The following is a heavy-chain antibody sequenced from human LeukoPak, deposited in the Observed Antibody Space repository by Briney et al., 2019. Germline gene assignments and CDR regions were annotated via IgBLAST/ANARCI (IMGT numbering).Heavy chain of an antibody. CDR2: ISSNGGST. CDR3: VKEGDYGYYFDY. V-gene: IGHV3-64D*06. CDR1: GFIFISYA. Sequence: GSLRRSCSASGFIFISYAMDWVRQAPGKGLEYVSTISSNGGSTYYADAVEGRFTISRDDSKNTLYLRMSSLRPEDTAVYYCVKEGDYGYYFDYWGQGTLVTVSS. D-gene: IGHD3-16*01. J-gene: IGHJ4*02.